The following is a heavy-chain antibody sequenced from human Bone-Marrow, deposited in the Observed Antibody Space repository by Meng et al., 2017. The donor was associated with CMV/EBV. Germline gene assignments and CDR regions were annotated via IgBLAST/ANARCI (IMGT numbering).Heavy chain of an antibody. CDR2: IYYSGST. CDR1: GGSISSSSYY. J-gene: IGHJ4*02. D-gene: IGHD2-2*01. Sequence: ESLKISCTVSGGSISSSSYYWGWIRQPPGKGLEWIGSIYYSGSTYYNPSLKSRVTISVDTSKNQFSLKLSSVTAADTAVYYCARPPYCTSTSCRSDYFDYWGQGTLVTGAS. CDR3: ARPPYCTSTSCRSDYFDY. V-gene: IGHV4-39*01.